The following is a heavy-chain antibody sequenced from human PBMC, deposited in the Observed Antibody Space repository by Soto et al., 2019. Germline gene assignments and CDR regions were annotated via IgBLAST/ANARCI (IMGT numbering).Heavy chain of an antibody. Sequence: EVQLVESGGGLVQPGGSLRLSCAASGFSFSTYCMNWVRQAPGKGLEWVSYISSRSYTIYYVDSVKGRFTISRDNAKNSLYLQMNSLRDEDTAVYYCARGGSSSDNGMDVWGQGTTVTVSS. CDR2: ISSRSYTI. CDR3: ARGGSSSDNGMDV. V-gene: IGHV3-48*02. J-gene: IGHJ6*02. CDR1: GFSFSTYC. D-gene: IGHD6-6*01.